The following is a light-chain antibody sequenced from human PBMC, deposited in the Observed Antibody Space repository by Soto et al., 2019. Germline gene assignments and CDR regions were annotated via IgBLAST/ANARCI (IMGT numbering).Light chain of an antibody. V-gene: IGLV2-11*01. CDR1: SSDVGGYNY. Sequence: QSALTQPRSVSASPGQSVTISCTGGSSDVGGYNYVSWYQQHPGKAPKLVIYDVSKRPSGLPDRFSGSKSGNTASLTISGLQAGNEADYYGCCSETQYNYVFGTGTKGTVL. J-gene: IGLJ1*01. CDR2: DVS. CDR3: CCSETQYNYV.